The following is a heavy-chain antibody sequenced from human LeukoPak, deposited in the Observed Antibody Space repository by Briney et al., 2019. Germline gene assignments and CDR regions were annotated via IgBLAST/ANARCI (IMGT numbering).Heavy chain of an antibody. Sequence: GGSLRLSCVGSGFTFRSHAMSWVRQAPEKGLEFVSGIYENGGTTYYADSVKGRFSISRDNSKNTLYLQMDSLRGEDTAVYYCARVSKTFYYYGMDVWGQGTTVTVSS. D-gene: IGHD2/OR15-2a*01. CDR1: GFTFRSHA. CDR2: IYENGGTT. V-gene: IGHV3-23*01. CDR3: ARVSKTFYYYGMDV. J-gene: IGHJ6*02.